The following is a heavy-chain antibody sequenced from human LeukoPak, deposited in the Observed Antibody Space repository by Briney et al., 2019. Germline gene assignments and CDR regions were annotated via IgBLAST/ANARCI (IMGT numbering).Heavy chain of an antibody. CDR2: INPNSGGT. Sequence: ASVKVSCKASGYTFTGYNMQWLRQAPGQGLEWMGWINPNSGGTNYAQKFQGRVTMTGATSISTAYVELSRLRSDDTAVYYCARDGHFDNWGQGTLVTVSS. CDR3: ARDGHFDN. J-gene: IGHJ4*02. CDR1: GYTFTGYN. V-gene: IGHV1-2*02.